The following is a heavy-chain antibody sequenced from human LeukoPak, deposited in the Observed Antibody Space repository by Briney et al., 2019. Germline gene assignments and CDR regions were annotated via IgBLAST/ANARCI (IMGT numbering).Heavy chain of an antibody. CDR1: GFYFGGHA. CDR3: ARVSGMDV. Sequence: GSLRLSCVASGFYFGGHAMNWVRQAPGKGLEWVAFITYSSDTIFYADSVKGRFTISRDNAKNSLYLQMNSLRAEDTAVYYCARVSGMDVWGQGTTVTVSS. V-gene: IGHV3-48*04. CDR2: ITYSSDTI. J-gene: IGHJ6*02.